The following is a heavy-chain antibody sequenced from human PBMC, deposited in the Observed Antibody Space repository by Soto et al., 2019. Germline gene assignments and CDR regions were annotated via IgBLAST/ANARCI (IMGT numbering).Heavy chain of an antibody. D-gene: IGHD4-4*01. CDR2: MNPNSGNT. CDR1: GYTFTSYD. V-gene: IGHV1-8*02. Sequence: ASVKVSCKASGYTFTSYDINWVRQATGQGLEWMGWMNPNSGNTGYAQKFQGRVTMTRNTSISTAYMELSSLRSEDTAVYYCASRPSGLHDAFDIWGQGTMVTVSS. CDR3: ASRPSGLHDAFDI. J-gene: IGHJ3*02.